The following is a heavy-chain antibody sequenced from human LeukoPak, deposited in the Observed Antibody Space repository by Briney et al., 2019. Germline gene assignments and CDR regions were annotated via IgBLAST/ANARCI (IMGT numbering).Heavy chain of an antibody. V-gene: IGHV1-18*01. Sequence: ASVKVSCKASGYTFTSYGISWVRQAPGQGLEWMGWISAYNGNTNYAQKLQGRVTMTTDTSTSTAYMELRSLRSDDTAVYYCARDRVITSGGVIVIFDYWGQGTLVTVSS. J-gene: IGHJ4*02. CDR2: ISAYNGNT. D-gene: IGHD3-16*02. CDR3: ARDRVITSGGVIVIFDY. CDR1: GYTFTSYG.